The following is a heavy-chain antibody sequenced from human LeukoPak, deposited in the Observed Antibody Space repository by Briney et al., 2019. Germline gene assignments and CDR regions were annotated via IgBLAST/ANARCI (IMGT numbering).Heavy chain of an antibody. V-gene: IGHV4-34*01. Sequence: SETLSLTCAVYGGSFSNYYWNWIRQTPGKGLEWLGEINDRGRANYNQSLMSRVTVSVDTSKNQFSLRLTSVTATDTAIYYCARRWNYGRNYYIDVWGKGATVSVSS. J-gene: IGHJ6*03. CDR1: GGSFSNYY. CDR3: ARRWNYGRNYYIDV. CDR2: INDRGRA. D-gene: IGHD1-7*01.